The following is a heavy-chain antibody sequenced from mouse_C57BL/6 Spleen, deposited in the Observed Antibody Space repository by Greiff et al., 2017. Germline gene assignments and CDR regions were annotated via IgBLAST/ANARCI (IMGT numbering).Heavy chain of an antibody. Sequence: VQLQQSGAELVKPGASVKMSCKASGYTFTSYWITWVKQRPGQGLEWIGDIYPGSGSTNYTEKFKSKATLTVDTSSSTAYMQLSSLTSEASAVYYWARKGLLQGYWGQGTTLTVSS. CDR2: IYPGSGST. CDR3: ARKGLLQGY. J-gene: IGHJ2*01. V-gene: IGHV1-55*01. D-gene: IGHD1-1*01. CDR1: GYTFTSYW.